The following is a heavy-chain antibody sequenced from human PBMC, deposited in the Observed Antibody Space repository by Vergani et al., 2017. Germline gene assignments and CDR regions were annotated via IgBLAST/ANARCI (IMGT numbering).Heavy chain of an antibody. J-gene: IGHJ5*02. CDR1: GGSISSGSYY. V-gene: IGHV4-61*02. CDR3: ARNYGSGSYYLNWFDP. D-gene: IGHD3-10*01. Sequence: QVQLHESGPGLVKPSQTLSLTCTVSGGSISSGSYYWSWIRQPAGKGLEWIGRIYTSGSTNYNPSLKSRVTISVDTSKNQFSLKLSSVTAADTAVYYCARNYGSGSYYLNWFDPWGQGTLVTVSS. CDR2: IYTSGST.